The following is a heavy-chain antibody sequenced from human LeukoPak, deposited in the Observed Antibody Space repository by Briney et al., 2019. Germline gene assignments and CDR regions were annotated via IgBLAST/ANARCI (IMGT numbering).Heavy chain of an antibody. V-gene: IGHV4-59*12. Sequence: SETLSLTCTVSGGSISSYYWSWIRQPPGKGLEWIGYIDYSGSTNYNPSLKSRVTISGDTSKNQLSLKLSSVTAADTAVYYCAREGLNMVRGVIPKEAWGWFDPWGQGTLVTVSS. CDR2: IDYSGST. CDR1: GGSISSYY. D-gene: IGHD3-10*01. J-gene: IGHJ5*02. CDR3: AREGLNMVRGVIPKEAWGWFDP.